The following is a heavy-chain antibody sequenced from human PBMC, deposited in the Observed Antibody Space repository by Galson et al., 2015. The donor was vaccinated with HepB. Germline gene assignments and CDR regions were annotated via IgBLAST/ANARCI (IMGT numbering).Heavy chain of an antibody. J-gene: IGHJ4*02. CDR2: INTNTGDP. CDR3: ARDIPTDYGGKGGQGY. D-gene: IGHD4-23*01. Sequence: SVKVSCKASGYTFTSYAMNWVRQAPGQGLEWMGWINTNTGDPTYAQGFTGRFVFSLDTSVSTAYLQISSLKAEDTAVYYCARDIPTDYGGKGGQGYWGQGTLVTVSS. CDR1: GYTFTSYA. V-gene: IGHV7-4-1*02.